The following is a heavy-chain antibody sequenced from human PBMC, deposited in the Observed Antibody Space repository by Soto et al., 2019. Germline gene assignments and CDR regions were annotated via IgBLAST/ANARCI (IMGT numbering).Heavy chain of an antibody. Sequence: PGGSLRLSCAASGFTFSSYAMHWVRQAPGKGLEWVSAISGSGGSTYYADSVKGRFTISRDNSKNTLYLQMNSLRAEDTAVYYCAKWGVVVTATPEAFDIWGQERMVTISS. CDR3: AKWGVVVTATPEAFDI. D-gene: IGHD2-15*01. CDR1: GFTFSSYA. J-gene: IGHJ3*02. CDR2: ISGSGGST. V-gene: IGHV3-23*01.